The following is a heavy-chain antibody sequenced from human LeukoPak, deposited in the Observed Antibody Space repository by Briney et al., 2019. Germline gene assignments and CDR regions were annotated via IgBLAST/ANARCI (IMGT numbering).Heavy chain of an antibody. CDR3: ARHSGTTFDY. V-gene: IGHV4-34*12. CDR1: GGSFSGYY. D-gene: IGHD1-7*01. CDR2: IFHSGNT. Sequence: SETLSLTCAVYGGSFSGYYWSWIRQPPGKGLEWIGYIFHSGNTYYSPSLKSRLTVSIDMSKNQFSLKLSSVTAADTAVYYCARHSGTTFDYWGQGTLVTVSS. J-gene: IGHJ4*02.